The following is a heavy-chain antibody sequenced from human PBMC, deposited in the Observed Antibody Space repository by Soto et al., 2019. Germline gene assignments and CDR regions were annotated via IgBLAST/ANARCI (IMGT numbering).Heavy chain of an antibody. V-gene: IGHV1-46*01. D-gene: IGHD3-3*01. J-gene: IGHJ6*01. CDR2: INPRGGST. CDR3: ARDLTIVGANYPLHYDYYGMDV. CDR1: GYTFTSYY. Sequence: QGPLVQSGAEVKKPGASVKVSCKASGYTFTSYYMHWVRQPPGQGPEWMGIINPRGGSTSYAQTFQGRVTMSRDTAKSTVYTELSSRRSEDAAVYYCARDLTIVGANYPLHYDYYGMDVWGEGATVTVS.